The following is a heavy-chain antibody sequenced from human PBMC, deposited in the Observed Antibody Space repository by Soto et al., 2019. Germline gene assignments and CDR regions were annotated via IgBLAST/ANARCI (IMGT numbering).Heavy chain of an antibody. CDR1: GGTFSSYA. CDR3: AREGYYYDSSGYYDRYDAFDI. J-gene: IGHJ3*02. Sequence: GASVKVSCKASGGTFSSYAISWVRQAPGQGLEWMGGIIPIFGTANYAQKFQGRVTITADESTSTAYMELSSLRSEDTAVYYCAREGYYYDSSGYYDRYDAFDIWGQGTMVTVSS. V-gene: IGHV1-69*13. CDR2: IIPIFGTA. D-gene: IGHD3-22*01.